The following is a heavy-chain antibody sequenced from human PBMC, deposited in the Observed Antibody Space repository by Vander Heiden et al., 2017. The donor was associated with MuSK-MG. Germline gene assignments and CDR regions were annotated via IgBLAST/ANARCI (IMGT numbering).Heavy chain of an antibody. Sequence: QVHLVESGGGVVQPGGSLRLSCAASGFTFSSYGMHWVRQAPGKGLEWVTFIPYEGNNKYYIDSVKGRFTISRDNSRNTLSLQMNSLRPEDTAVYYCAKDRGRKYANGCTPDYWGQGTLVTVSS. CDR2: IPYEGNNK. V-gene: IGHV3-30*02. CDR1: GFTFSSYG. J-gene: IGHJ4*02. D-gene: IGHD2-2*01. CDR3: AKDRGRKYANGCTPDY.